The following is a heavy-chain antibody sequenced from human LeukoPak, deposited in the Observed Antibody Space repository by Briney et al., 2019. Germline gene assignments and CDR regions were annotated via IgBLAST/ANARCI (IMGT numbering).Heavy chain of an antibody. CDR3: ARHGSSYFEPRYNWSDP. J-gene: IGHJ5*02. CDR1: GYSFTNYW. Sequence: GESLKISCKGSGYSFTNYWIGWVRQMPGKGLEWMGMIYPGDSDTRYSPSFQGQVTISADKSISTAYLQWSSLEASDTAMYFCARHGSSYFEPRYNWSDPWGQGTLVTVSS. D-gene: IGHD3-9*01. CDR2: IYPGDSDT. V-gene: IGHV5-51*01.